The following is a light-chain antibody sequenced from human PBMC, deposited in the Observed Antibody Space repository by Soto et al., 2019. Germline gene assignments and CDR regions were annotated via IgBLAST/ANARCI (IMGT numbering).Light chain of an antibody. J-gene: IGLJ2*01. CDR2: DVS. CDR1: SSDVGGYNY. CDR3: SSYTSSSTLVV. Sequence: QSVLTQPASVSGSPGQSITISCTGTSSDVGGYNYVSWYQQHPGKAPKLMIYDVSNWPSGVSNRFSGSQSGNTASLTISGLQAEDEADYYCSSYTSSSTLVVFGGGTKLTVL. V-gene: IGLV2-14*01.